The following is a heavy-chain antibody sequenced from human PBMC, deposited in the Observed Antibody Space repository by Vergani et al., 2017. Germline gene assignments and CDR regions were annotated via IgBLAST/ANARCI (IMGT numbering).Heavy chain of an antibody. Sequence: QVQLQQWGAGLLKPSETLSLTCAVYGGSFSGYYWSWIRQPPGKGLEWIGEINHSGSTNYNPSLQSRVTISVDTSKNQFSLKLITVTAADTAVYYCARGGRFGDYVRLDYWGQGTLVTVSS. J-gene: IGHJ4*02. CDR1: GGSFSGYY. CDR2: INHSGST. V-gene: IGHV4-34*01. D-gene: IGHD3-16*01. CDR3: ARGGRFGDYVRLDY.